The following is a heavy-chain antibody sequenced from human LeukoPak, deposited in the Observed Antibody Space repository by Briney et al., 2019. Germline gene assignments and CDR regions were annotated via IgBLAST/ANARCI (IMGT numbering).Heavy chain of an antibody. CDR1: GFTVSSNY. CDR2: IYSGGST. CDR3: ARDRDSSGYYYV. J-gene: IGHJ4*02. V-gene: IGHV3-53*01. D-gene: IGHD3-22*01. Sequence: GGSLRLSCAASGFTVSSNYMSWVRQAPGKGLEWVSVIYSGGSTYYADSVKGRFTISRNNSKNTLYLQMNSLRAEDTAVYYCARDRDSSGYYYVWGQGPLVTVSS.